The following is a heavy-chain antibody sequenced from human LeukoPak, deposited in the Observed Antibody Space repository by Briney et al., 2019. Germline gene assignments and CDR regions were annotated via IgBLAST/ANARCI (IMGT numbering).Heavy chain of an antibody. CDR1: GDSVSINGVA. D-gene: IGHD1-14*01. CDR3: TRGRNSAFDY. CDR2: TYYGSKWSN. V-gene: IGHV6-1*01. J-gene: IGHJ4*02. Sequence: SQTLSLTCVISGDSVSINGVAWNWVRQSPSRGLEWLGRTYYGSKWSNDYALSVKSPITINPDTSKNQFSLQLNSVTPEETAVYYCTRGRNSAFDYWGQGTLVTVSS.